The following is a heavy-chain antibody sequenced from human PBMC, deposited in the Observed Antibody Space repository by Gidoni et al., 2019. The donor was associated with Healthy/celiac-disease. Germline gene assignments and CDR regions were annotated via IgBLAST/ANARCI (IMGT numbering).Heavy chain of an antibody. Sequence: QVQLQESGPGLVKPSQTLSLTCTVPGGSISRGGYYWRWIRQHPGKGLEWIGYIYYSGSTYYNPSLKSRVTISVDTSKNQFSLKLSSVTAADTAVYYCARDLGYGDRSYWYFDLWGRGTLVTVSS. D-gene: IGHD4-17*01. CDR1: GGSISRGGYY. CDR3: ARDLGYGDRSYWYFDL. V-gene: IGHV4-31*03. CDR2: IYYSGST. J-gene: IGHJ2*01.